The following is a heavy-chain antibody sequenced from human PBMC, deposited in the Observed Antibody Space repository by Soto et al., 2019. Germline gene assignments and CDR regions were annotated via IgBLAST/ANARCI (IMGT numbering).Heavy chain of an antibody. CDR2: ISGRGSGK. V-gene: IGHV3-23*01. D-gene: IGHD1-26*01. J-gene: IGHJ4*02. Sequence: GGSLRLSCEVSGIIFSSYAMGWVRQAPGKGLEWVPSISGRGSGKYYADSVKGRFTISRDNSKNALYLQMNSLTSEDTATYYCAKARFAGGSHTFDSWGQGTPVTVSS. CDR3: AKARFAGGSHTFDS. CDR1: GIIFSSYA.